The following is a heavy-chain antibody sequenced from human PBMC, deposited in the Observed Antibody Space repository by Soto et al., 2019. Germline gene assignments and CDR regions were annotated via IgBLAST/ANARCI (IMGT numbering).Heavy chain of an antibody. CDR3: ARVSYGDFYFDY. D-gene: IGHD4-17*01. CDR1: GFSFNNYW. V-gene: IGHV3-7*03. J-gene: IGHJ4*02. CDR2: IKQGGSEK. Sequence: GGSLRLSCAVSGFSFNNYWMSWVRQAPGKGLEWVANIKQGGSEKYYVDSVKGRFTISRDNANNSLYLQMNSLRAEDTAVYYCARVSYGDFYFDYWGQGTLVTVSS.